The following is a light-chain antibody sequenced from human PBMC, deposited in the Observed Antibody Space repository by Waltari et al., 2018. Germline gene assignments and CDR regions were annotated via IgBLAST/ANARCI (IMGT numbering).Light chain of an antibody. J-gene: IGLJ2*01. Sequence: SYELTQPPSVSVSPGQTAIITCSGDKLEDKYASWYQQKPGQSPVLVIYQDNRRPSGIPERFSGSTAGNTATLTISGTQAMDEADYYCQAWDRNTYVVFGGGTKLTVL. CDR2: QDN. V-gene: IGLV3-1*01. CDR3: QAWDRNTYVV. CDR1: KLEDKY.